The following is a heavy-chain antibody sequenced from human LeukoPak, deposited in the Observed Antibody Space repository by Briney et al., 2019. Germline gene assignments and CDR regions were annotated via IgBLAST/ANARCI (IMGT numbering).Heavy chain of an antibody. D-gene: IGHD7-27*01. CDR3: AKPNLTGDLLEDSYYFDY. Sequence: PGGSLRLSCAASGFTFSSYGMHWVRQAPGKGLEWVTFIRYDGSNKYYADSVKGRFTISRDNSKNTLYLQMNSLRAEDTAVYYCAKPNLTGDLLEDSYYFDYWGQGTLVTVSS. V-gene: IGHV3-30*02. CDR1: GFTFSSYG. J-gene: IGHJ4*02. CDR2: IRYDGSNK.